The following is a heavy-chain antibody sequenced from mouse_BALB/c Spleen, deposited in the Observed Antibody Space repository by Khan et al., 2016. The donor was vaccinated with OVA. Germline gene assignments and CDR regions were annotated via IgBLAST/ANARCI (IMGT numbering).Heavy chain of an antibody. CDR2: ISSGATYT. V-gene: IGHV5-6-4*01. CDR3: TRDGNYAHWYFDV. Sequence: EVELVESGGGLVKPGGSLKLSCAASGFTFSSYTLSWVRQTPEKRLEWVATISSGATYTYYPVSVKGRFTISRDNAKNTLYLKMSSLKSEDTAMYYCTRDGNYAHWYFDVWGAGTTVTVSS. D-gene: IGHD2-1*01. CDR1: GFTFSSYT. J-gene: IGHJ1*01.